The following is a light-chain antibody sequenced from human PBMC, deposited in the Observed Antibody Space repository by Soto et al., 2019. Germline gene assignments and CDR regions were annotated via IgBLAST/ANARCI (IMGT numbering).Light chain of an antibody. V-gene: IGKV3-15*01. CDR2: DAS. CDR3: QQYNNWPQT. Sequence: AGTLSLSPGERATLSCRASQSISSNYLAWYQQKPGQAPRLLIYDASTRATGIPARFSGSGSGTDFTLTISGLQSEDFAVYYCQQYNNWPQTFGQGTRWIS. J-gene: IGKJ1*01. CDR1: QSISSN.